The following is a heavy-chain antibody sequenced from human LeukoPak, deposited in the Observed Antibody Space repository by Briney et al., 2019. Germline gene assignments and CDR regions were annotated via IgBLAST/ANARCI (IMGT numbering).Heavy chain of an antibody. CDR3: AKDLDDILTGYSIDY. CDR1: GFTFDDYA. Sequence: GGSLRLSCAASGFTFDDYAMHWVRHAPGEGLEWVSGISWNSGSIGYADSVKGRFTISRDNAKNSLYLQMNSLRAEDTALYYCAKDLDDILTGYSIDYWGQGTLVTVSS. J-gene: IGHJ4*02. V-gene: IGHV3-9*01. CDR2: ISWNSGSI. D-gene: IGHD3-9*01.